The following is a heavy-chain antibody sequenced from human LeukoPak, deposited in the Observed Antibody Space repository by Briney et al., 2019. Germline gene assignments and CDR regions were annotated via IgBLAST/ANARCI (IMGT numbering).Heavy chain of an antibody. CDR2: INAGNGST. CDR3: ARASHPETWFDP. J-gene: IGHJ5*02. V-gene: IGHV1-3*01. CDR1: GYTFTSYA. Sequence: ASVKVSCKASGYTFTSYAMHWVRQAPGQRLEWMGWINAGNGSTKYSQKFQGRVTITRDTSASTAYMELSSLRSEDTAVYYCARASHPETWFDPWGQGTLVTVSS.